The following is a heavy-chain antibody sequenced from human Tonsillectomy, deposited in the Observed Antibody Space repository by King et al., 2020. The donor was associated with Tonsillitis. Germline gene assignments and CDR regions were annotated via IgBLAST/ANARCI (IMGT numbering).Heavy chain of an antibody. CDR1: GGSISSYY. CDR3: ARGHIARVFDY. CDR2: IYYSGST. Sequence: VQLQESGPGLVKPSETLSLTCTVSGGSISSYYWSWIRQPPGKGLEWIGYIYYSGSTNYNPSFKSRVTISVDTSKNQFSLKLSSVTAADTAVYYCARGHIARVFDYWGQGTLVTVSS. V-gene: IGHV4-59*01. J-gene: IGHJ4*02. D-gene: IGHD6-13*01.